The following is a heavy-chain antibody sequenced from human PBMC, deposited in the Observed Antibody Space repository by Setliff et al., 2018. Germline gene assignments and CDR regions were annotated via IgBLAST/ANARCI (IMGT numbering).Heavy chain of an antibody. CDR3: ARAHSSTLSVHDY. Sequence: PGGSLRLSCAASGFTFTSYAMTWVRQAPGKGLEWVASITHDGSKTYILDSVKGRFTISRDNAKNTLYLQMNSLRAEDTAVYYCARAHSSTLSVHDYWGQGTLVTVSS. J-gene: IGHJ4*02. CDR1: GFTFTSYA. V-gene: IGHV3-7*01. D-gene: IGHD2-2*01. CDR2: ITHDGSKT.